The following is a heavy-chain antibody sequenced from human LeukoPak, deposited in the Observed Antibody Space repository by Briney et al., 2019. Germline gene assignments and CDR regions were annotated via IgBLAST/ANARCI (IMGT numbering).Heavy chain of an antibody. J-gene: IGHJ3*02. D-gene: IGHD1-20*01. Sequence: PGGSLRLSCAASGFTFSNYAMTWVRQAPGKGLEWVSTISGSGDLSYYADSVKGRFTISRDNSKNTLYLQMSSLRAEDTAVYHCAKDRTYNWNDLFEAFDIWGQGTMVTVSS. CDR1: GFTFSNYA. V-gene: IGHV3-23*01. CDR2: ISGSGDLS. CDR3: AKDRTYNWNDLFEAFDI.